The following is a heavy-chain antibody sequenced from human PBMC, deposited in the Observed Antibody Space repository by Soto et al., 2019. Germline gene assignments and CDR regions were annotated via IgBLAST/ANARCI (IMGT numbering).Heavy chain of an antibody. CDR1: GGTFGSDA. V-gene: IGHV1-69*06. Sequence: SVKVSCKSSGGTFGSDAITWVRQAPGQGLEWVGRIIPIFGTTNYAQNLQGRVTISADKSTLTSYMELHSLTSDDTALYYCARDRTDSGYYTNWLDPWGQGTQVTVSS. CDR3: ARDRTDSGYYTNWLDP. J-gene: IGHJ5*02. CDR2: IIPIFGTT. D-gene: IGHD3-22*01.